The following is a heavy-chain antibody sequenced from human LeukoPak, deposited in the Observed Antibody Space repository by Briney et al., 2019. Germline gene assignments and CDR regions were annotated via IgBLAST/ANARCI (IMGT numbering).Heavy chain of an antibody. J-gene: IGHJ5*02. CDR2: ISYDGSNK. CDR1: GFTFSSYA. V-gene: IGHV3-30-3*01. CDR3: ARAAAIPT. Sequence: GGSLRLSCAASGFTFSSYAMHWVRQAPGKGLEWVAVISYDGSNKYYADSVKGRFTISRGNSKNTLYLQMNSLRAEDTAVYYCARAAAIPTWGQGTLVTVSS.